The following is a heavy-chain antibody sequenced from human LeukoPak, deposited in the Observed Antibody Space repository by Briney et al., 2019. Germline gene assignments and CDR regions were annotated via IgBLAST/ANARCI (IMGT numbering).Heavy chain of an antibody. V-gene: IGHV3-33*06. CDR2: IWYDGSNK. CDR3: AKDPRGSYSRDYYYYMDV. Sequence: GRSLRLSCAASGFTFSSYGMHWVRQAPGKGLEWVAVIWYDGSNKYYADSVKGRSTISRDNSKNTLYLQMNSLRAEDAAVYYCAKDPRGSYSRDYYYYMDVWGKGTTVTVSS. D-gene: IGHD1-26*01. CDR1: GFTFSSYG. J-gene: IGHJ6*03.